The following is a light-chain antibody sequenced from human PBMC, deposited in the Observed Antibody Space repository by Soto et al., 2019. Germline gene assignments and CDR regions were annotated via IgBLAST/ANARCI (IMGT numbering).Light chain of an antibody. CDR2: GAS. J-gene: IGKJ5*01. CDR3: QQYNNWPPTT. V-gene: IGKV3-15*01. Sequence: EIVMTQSPATLSVSPGERATLSCRASQSVSTNLAWYQQKPGQAPRLLIYGASNRAPGIPDRFSDSGSGTEFTLTISRLQSEDFAVYYCQQYNNWPPTTFGQGTRLEIK. CDR1: QSVSTN.